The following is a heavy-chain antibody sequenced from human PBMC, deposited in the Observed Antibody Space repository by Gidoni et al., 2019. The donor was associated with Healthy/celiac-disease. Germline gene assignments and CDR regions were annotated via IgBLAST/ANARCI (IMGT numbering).Heavy chain of an antibody. J-gene: IGHJ6*02. V-gene: IGHV1-2*02. CDR2: INPNSGGT. CDR1: GYTFTGYY. CDR3: ARAPIVVVPAAMSAVSYYYYYGMDV. Sequence: QVQLVQSGAEVKKPGASVTVSCKASGYTFTGYYMHWVRQAPGQGLEWMGWINPNSGGTNYAQKFQGRVTMTRDTSISTAYMELSRLRSDDTAVYYCARAPIVVVPAAMSAVSYYYYYGMDVWGQGTTVTVSS. D-gene: IGHD2-2*01.